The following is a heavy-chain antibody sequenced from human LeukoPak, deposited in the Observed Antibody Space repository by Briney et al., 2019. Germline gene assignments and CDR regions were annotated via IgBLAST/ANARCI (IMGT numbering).Heavy chain of an antibody. J-gene: IGHJ5*02. CDR2: SNSDGSST. CDR3: ARDPHGYWWFDP. Sequence: PGGSLRLSCAASGFTFSNYWMHWVRQAPGKGLVWVSRSNSDGSSTTYADSVKGRFTISRDNAKNTLYLQMNSLRAEDTVVYYCARDPHGYWWFDPWGQGTLVTVSS. CDR1: GFTFSNYW. D-gene: IGHD5-18*01. V-gene: IGHV3-74*03.